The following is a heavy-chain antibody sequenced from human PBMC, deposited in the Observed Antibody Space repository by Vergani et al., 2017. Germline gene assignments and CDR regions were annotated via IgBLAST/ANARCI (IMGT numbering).Heavy chain of an antibody. D-gene: IGHD2-8*02. CDR1: GFTFNQYG. J-gene: IGHJ5*01. CDR2: IDAYGNRA. CDR3: VRTEYCTGSAFNTRFDS. V-gene: IGHV3-74*02. Sequence: VQLVESGGGVVQPGRSLRLSCAASGFTFNQYGMHWVRQVPGKGLMWVARIDAYGNRATYGDFEKGRFTISRDNAKNTVFLQMNNLRADDAGVYYCVRTEYCTGSAFNTRFDSWGQGALVTVSS.